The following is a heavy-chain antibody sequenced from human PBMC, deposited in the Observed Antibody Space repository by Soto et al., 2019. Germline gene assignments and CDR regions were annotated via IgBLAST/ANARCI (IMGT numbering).Heavy chain of an antibody. V-gene: IGHV3-7*03. CDR2: MKPDGGEI. D-gene: IGHD4-4*01. Sequence: GSLRLSCVASGFTFTNYWMSWVRQPPGEGLEWVANMKPDGGEINYVDSVKGRFTISRDNAKNLMYLQMNSLSVEDTAVYYCGRDRGYSSFDYWGQGTPVTVSS. CDR1: GFTFTNYW. J-gene: IGHJ4*02. CDR3: GRDRGYSSFDY.